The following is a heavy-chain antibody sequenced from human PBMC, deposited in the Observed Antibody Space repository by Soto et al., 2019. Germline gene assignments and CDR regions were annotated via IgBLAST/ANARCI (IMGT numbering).Heavy chain of an antibody. CDR1: GFTFTTFD. J-gene: IGHJ4*02. CDR3: ARGAWLDY. V-gene: IGHV3-23*01. CDR2: VRGRAGST. Sequence: EVQLLESGGGLVQPGASLRLSCAASGFTFTTFDMSWARQAPGKGLDWVSVVRGRAGSTSYADSLKGRFTISKVSSKNTVYLQMNRLRAEDTDLYYCARGAWLDYWGQGTLVTVSS. D-gene: IGHD1-26*01.